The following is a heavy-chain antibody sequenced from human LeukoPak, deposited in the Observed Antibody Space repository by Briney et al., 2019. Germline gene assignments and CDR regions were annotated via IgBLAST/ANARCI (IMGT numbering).Heavy chain of an antibody. Sequence: GGSLRLSRAASGFTFSSYSMNWVRQAPGKGLEWVSSISSSSSYIYYADSVKGRFTISRDNAKNSLYLQMNSLRAEDTAVYYCARDGYSSSWYGGYYYYYYMDVWGKGTTVTVSS. V-gene: IGHV3-21*01. CDR3: ARDGYSSSWYGGYYYYYYMDV. D-gene: IGHD6-13*01. CDR2: ISSSSSYI. J-gene: IGHJ6*03. CDR1: GFTFSSYS.